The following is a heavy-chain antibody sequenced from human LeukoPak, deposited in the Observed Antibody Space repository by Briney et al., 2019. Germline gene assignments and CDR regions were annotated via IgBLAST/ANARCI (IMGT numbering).Heavy chain of an antibody. D-gene: IGHD2-21*01. V-gene: IGHV4-59*01. CDR2: IYYSGST. CDR1: GGSISSYY. CDR3: ARGEIVVGSYYYYGMDV. Sequence: PSETLSLTCTASGGSISSYYWSWIRQPPGKGLEWIGYIYYSGSTNYNPSLKSRVTISVDTSKNQFSLKLSSVTAADTAVYYCARGEIVVGSYYYYGMDVWGQGTTVTVSS. J-gene: IGHJ6*02.